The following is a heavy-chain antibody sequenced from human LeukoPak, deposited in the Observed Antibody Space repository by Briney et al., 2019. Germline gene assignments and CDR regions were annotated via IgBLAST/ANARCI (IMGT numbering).Heavy chain of an antibody. CDR1: GYTFSDYF. CDR3: ARGLGLEYCTGGTCYPNLYFDY. D-gene: IGHD2-15*01. CDR2: INPNSGGT. V-gene: IGHV1-2*02. J-gene: IGHJ4*02. Sequence: ASVKVSCKASGYTFSDYFMHWVRQAPGQGLEWMRWINPNSGGTKYAQKFQGRVTMTRDTSISTDYMELSSLRSDDTAVYYCARGLGLEYCTGGTCYPNLYFDYWGQGTLVTVSS.